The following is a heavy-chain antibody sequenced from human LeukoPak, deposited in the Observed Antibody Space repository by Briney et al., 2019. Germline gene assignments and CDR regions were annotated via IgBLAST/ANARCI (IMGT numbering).Heavy chain of an antibody. Sequence: GGSLRLSCAASGFTFSSYWMHWVRQAPGKGLVWVSRINSDGSSTSYADSVKGRFTISRDNAKNSLYLQMNSLRAEDTAVYYCARDHDSSGYYPAFDYWGQGTLVTVSS. CDR1: GFTFSSYW. D-gene: IGHD3-22*01. V-gene: IGHV3-74*01. CDR3: ARDHDSSGYYPAFDY. J-gene: IGHJ4*02. CDR2: INSDGSST.